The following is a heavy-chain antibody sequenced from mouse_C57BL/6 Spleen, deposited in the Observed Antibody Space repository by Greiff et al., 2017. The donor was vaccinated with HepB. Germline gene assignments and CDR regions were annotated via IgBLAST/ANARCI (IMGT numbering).Heavy chain of an antibody. V-gene: IGHV1-82*01. CDR3: ARLYGSSYWYFDY. D-gene: IGHD1-1*01. CDR1: GYAFSSSW. Sequence: ESGPELVKPGASVKISCKASGYAFSSSWMNWVKQRPGKGLEWIGRIYPGDGDTNYNGKFKGKATLTADKSSSTAYMQLSSLTSEDSAVYFCARLYGSSYWYFDYWGQGTTLTVSS. CDR2: IYPGDGDT. J-gene: IGHJ2*01.